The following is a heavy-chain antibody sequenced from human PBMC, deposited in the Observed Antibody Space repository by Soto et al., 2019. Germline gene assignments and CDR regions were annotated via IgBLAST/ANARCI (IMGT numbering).Heavy chain of an antibody. CDR2: ISGSGGST. CDR1: GFTFSSYA. CDR3: AKVEGYYDSSGYYSSYYFDY. V-gene: IGHV3-23*01. Sequence: EVQLLECGGGLVQPGGSLRLSCAASGFTFSSYAMSWVRQAPGKGLEWVSAISGSGGSTYYADSVKGRFTISRDNSKNTLYLQMNSLRAEDTAVYYCAKVEGYYDSSGYYSSYYFDYWGQASLVTVSS. D-gene: IGHD3-22*01. J-gene: IGHJ4*02.